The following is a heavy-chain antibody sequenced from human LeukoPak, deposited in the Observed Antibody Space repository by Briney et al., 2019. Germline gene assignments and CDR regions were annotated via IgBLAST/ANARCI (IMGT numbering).Heavy chain of an antibody. V-gene: IGHV4-38-2*01. D-gene: IGHD3-22*01. CDR1: GYSISSGYY. CDR2: IYHSGST. Sequence: PSETLSLTCAVSGYSISSGYYWGWIRQPPGKGLEWIGSIYHSGSTYYNPSLKSRVTISVDTSKNQFSLKLSSVTAADTAVYYCARLPSGYHFDYWGQGTLVTVSS. CDR3: ARLPSGYHFDY. J-gene: IGHJ4*02.